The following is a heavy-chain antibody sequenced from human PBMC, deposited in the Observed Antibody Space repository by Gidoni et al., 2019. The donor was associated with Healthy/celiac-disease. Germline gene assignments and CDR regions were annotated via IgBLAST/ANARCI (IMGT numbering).Heavy chain of an antibody. CDR3: AKTTSNYYGSGFYFDD. J-gene: IGHJ4*02. CDR2: SSGSGGST. V-gene: IGHV3-23*01. Sequence: VQLLESGGGLVQPWGSLRLSCSASVFTFLSYAMSWVRQAPGKGLEGVSASSGSGGSTYYADSVKGRFTISRDNSKNKLYLQMNSRRAEDTAVYYCAKTTSNYYGSGFYFDDGGQGTLVTVSS. D-gene: IGHD3-10*01. CDR1: VFTFLSYA.